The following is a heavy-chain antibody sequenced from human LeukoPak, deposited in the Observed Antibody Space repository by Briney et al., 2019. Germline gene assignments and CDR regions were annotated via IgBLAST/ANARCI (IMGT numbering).Heavy chain of an antibody. CDR2: ISGSGGNT. CDR1: GFTFSSYA. V-gene: IGHV3-23*01. J-gene: IGHJ4*02. D-gene: IGHD3-22*01. CDR3: AVDSSPFDY. Sequence: GGSLRLSCAASGFTFSSYAMSWVRQAPGKGLEWVSTISGSGGNTYYADSVKGRFTISRDNSKNTLYLQMNSLRAEDTAVYYCAVDSSPFDYWGQGTLVTVSS.